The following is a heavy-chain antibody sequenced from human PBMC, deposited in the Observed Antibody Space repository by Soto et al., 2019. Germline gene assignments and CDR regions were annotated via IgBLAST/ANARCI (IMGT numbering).Heavy chain of an antibody. J-gene: IGHJ4*02. CDR2: ISYDGSNK. Sequence: QVQLVESGGGVVQPGRSLRLSCAASGFTFSSYGMHWVRQAPGKGLEWVAVISYDGSNKYYADSVKGRFTISRDNSKNTLYLQMNSLRAEDTAVYYCATYDILTGYPLYFDYWGQGNLVTVSS. V-gene: IGHV3-30*03. CDR3: ATYDILTGYPLYFDY. D-gene: IGHD3-9*01. CDR1: GFTFSSYG.